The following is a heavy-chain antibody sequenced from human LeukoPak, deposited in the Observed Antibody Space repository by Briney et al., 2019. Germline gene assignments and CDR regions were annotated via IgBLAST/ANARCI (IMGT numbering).Heavy chain of an antibody. D-gene: IGHD3-3*01. CDR3: ARVPLTIFGVVGDY. Sequence: GGSLRLSCAASGFTFSSYSMNWVRQAPGKGLEWVSSNSSSSSYIYYADSVKGRFTISRDNAKNSLYLQMNSLRAEDTAVYYCARVPLTIFGVVGDYWGQGTLVTVSS. CDR2: NSSSSSYI. V-gene: IGHV3-21*01. J-gene: IGHJ4*02. CDR1: GFTFSSYS.